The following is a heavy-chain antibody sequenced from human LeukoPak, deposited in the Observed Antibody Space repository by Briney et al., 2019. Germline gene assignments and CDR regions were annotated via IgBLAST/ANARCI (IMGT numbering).Heavy chain of an antibody. CDR1: GFTFRSYA. CDR2: ISGPGDST. CDR3: AKGAKLWKTYYFDY. J-gene: IGHJ4*01. V-gene: IGHV3-23*01. D-gene: IGHD5-18*01. Sequence: GGSVRLSCAASGFTFRSYAMSWVRQAPGKGLEWVSGISGPGDSTYYADSVKGRFTISRDNSKNTLYLQMNSLRAEDTAVYYCAKGAKLWKTYYFDYWGHGTLVTVSS.